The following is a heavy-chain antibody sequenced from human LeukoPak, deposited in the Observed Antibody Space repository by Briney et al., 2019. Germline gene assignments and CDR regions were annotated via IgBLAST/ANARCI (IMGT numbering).Heavy chain of an antibody. CDR1: GYTFTSYD. J-gene: IGHJ3*02. D-gene: IGHD7-27*01. Sequence: ASVKVSCKASGYTFTSYDINWVRQATGQGLEWMGWMNPNSGNTGYAQKFQGRVTITRNTSISTAYMELSSLRSEDTAVYYCARIETAPGDPAACDIWGQGTMVAVSS. CDR3: ARIETAPGDPAACDI. V-gene: IGHV1-8*03. CDR2: MNPNSGNT.